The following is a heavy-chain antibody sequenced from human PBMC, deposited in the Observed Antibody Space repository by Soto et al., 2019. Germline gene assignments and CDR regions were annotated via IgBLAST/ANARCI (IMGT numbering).Heavy chain of an antibody. CDR3: AKGGGYSSSEAFAFDI. Sequence: EVQLLESGGGLVQPGGSLRLSCAASGFTFSSYAMSWVRQAPGKGLEWVSAISGSGGSTYYADSVKGRFTISRDNSKNTLYLQMNSLRAEDTAVYYCAKGGGYSSSEAFAFDIWGQGTMVTVSS. CDR2: ISGSGGST. D-gene: IGHD6-13*01. J-gene: IGHJ3*02. CDR1: GFTFSSYA. V-gene: IGHV3-23*01.